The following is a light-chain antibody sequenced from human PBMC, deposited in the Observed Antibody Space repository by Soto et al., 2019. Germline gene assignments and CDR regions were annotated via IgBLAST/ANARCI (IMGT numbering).Light chain of an antibody. V-gene: IGLV3-21*04. CDR1: NIRTKK. CDR2: YDR. Sequence: SYELTQPPSVSVAPGETARITCGGNNIRTKKVHWYQQRPGQAPLLVIDYDRDRPSRIPERFSGSNSGNTATLTIDRVEAGDEADYYCQVGDTSRVLFGGGTKLTVL. CDR3: QVGDTSRVL. J-gene: IGLJ3*02.